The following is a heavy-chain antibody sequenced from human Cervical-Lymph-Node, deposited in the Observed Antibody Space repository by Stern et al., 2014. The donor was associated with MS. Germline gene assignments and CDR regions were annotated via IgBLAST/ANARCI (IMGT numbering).Heavy chain of an antibody. V-gene: IGHV1-2*02. CDR3: ARDRGSYSDY. Sequence: VQLVESGAEVERPGASVKVSCKASGYTFTAYFLHWVRQAPGKGLEWRGWISPKTGSATYAQKFQDRVTMTRDTSSNTCYMEVSSLRSDDTALYYCARDRGSYSDYWGQGTLVAVSS. J-gene: IGHJ4*02. CDR2: ISPKTGSA. CDR1: GYTFTAYF. D-gene: IGHD1-26*01.